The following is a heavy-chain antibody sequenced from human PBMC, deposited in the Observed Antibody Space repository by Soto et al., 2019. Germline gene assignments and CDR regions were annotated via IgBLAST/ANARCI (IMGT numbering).Heavy chain of an antibody. J-gene: IGHJ3*02. V-gene: IGHV4-34*01. D-gene: IGHD2-8*02. CDR2: INHSGST. CDR3: ARGSRLWSAFDI. CDR1: GGSFSGYY. Sequence: SETLSLTCAVYGGSFSGYYWSWIRKPPGKGLEWIGEINHSGSTIYNPSLKSRVTISVDTSKNQFSLKLSSVTAADTAVYYCARGSRLWSAFDIWGQGTMVTVS.